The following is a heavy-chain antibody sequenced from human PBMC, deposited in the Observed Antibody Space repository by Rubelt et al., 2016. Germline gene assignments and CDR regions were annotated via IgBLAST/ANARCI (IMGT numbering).Heavy chain of an antibody. Sequence: QVKLVQSGAEVKKPGASVKVSCQASGYTFTSYAMHWVRQAPGQRLERMGCLNAGNGNTTYSQKSQGRGTLTRDTSASTAYMVLSSLRSEDTAVYYCARGGLSELLWFGESRIDYWGQGTLVTVSS. CDR2: LNAGNGNT. D-gene: IGHD3-10*01. CDR3: ARGGLSELLWFGESRIDY. J-gene: IGHJ4*02. CDR1: GYTFTSYA. V-gene: IGHV1-3*01.